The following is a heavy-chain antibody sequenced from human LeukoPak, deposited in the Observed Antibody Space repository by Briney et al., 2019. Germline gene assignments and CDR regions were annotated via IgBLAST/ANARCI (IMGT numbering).Heavy chain of an antibody. J-gene: IGHJ3*02. V-gene: IGHV1-2*02. CDR1: GYTFTGYY. D-gene: IGHD2-15*01. CDR3: ASVRGYCSGGSCYPDAFDI. CDR2: INPNSGGT. Sequence: ASAKVSCKASGYTFTGYYMHWVRQAPGQGLEWMGWINPNSGGTNYAQKFQGRVTMTRGTSISTAYMELSRLRSDDTAVYYCASVRGYCSGGSCYPDAFDIWGQGTMVTVSS.